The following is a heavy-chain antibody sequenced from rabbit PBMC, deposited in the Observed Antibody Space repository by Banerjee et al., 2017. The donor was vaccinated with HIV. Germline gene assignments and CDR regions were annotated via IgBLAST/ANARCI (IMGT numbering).Heavy chain of an antibody. CDR1: GFTISSSYY. V-gene: IGHV1S45*01. J-gene: IGHJ4*01. D-gene: IGHD2-1*01. CDR3: ARDIHTMTNL. Sequence: QQQLEESGGGLVKPGGTLTLTCKASGFTISSSYYMCWVRQAPGKGLEWIAWIYTGNSGTDYASWARGRFTISKTSSTTVTLQMTSLTAADTATYFCARDIHTMTNLWGPGTLVTVS. CDR2: IYTGNSGT.